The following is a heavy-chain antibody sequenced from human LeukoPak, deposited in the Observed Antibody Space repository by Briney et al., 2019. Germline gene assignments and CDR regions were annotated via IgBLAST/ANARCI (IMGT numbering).Heavy chain of an antibody. CDR3: ARMEEGLGYCRGSGCYWLDP. V-gene: IGHV4-59*01. CDR2: IYYSGRT. Sequence: SETLSLTCTVSGGSINNYYWTWIRQPPGKGLESIGFIYYSGRTIYNPSFESRVTISVDTSKNRISLKLNSVTAADTAVYYCARMEEGLGYCRGSGCYWLDPWGQGTLVTVSS. CDR1: GGSINNYY. D-gene: IGHD2-2*01. J-gene: IGHJ5*02.